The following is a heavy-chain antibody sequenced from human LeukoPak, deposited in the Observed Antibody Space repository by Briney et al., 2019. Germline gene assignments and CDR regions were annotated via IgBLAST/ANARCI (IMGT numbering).Heavy chain of an antibody. V-gene: IGHV3-30*02. J-gene: IGHJ4*02. CDR1: GFTFSSYG. CDR3: ARAKPKNMVRGLIMRRESRYYFDY. D-gene: IGHD3-10*01. CDR2: IRYDGSNK. Sequence: GGSLRLSCAASGFTFSSYGMHWVRQAPGKGLEWVAFIRYDGSNKYYADSVKGRFTISRDNSKSTLYIQMNSLRAEDTAVYCARAKPKNMVRGLIMRRESRYYFDYWGQGTLVTVSS.